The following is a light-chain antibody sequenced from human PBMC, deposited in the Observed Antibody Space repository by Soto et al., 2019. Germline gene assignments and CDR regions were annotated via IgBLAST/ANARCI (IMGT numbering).Light chain of an antibody. CDR3: CSYAGSSNRV. J-gene: IGLJ3*02. CDR2: EVI. V-gene: IGLV2-23*02. CDR1: SSDVGSYNL. Sequence: QSALTQPASVSGSLGQSITISCTGTSSDVGSYNLVSWYQQHPGKAPKLMIYEVITRPSGVSNRFSGSKSGNTASLTISGIQAEDAADYFCCSYAGSSNRVFGGGTKLTV.